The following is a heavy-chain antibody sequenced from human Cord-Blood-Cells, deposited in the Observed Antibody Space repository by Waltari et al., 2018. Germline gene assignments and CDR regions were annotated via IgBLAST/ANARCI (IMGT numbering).Heavy chain of an antibody. CDR1: GFTFDDYA. CDR2: ISWNSGSI. D-gene: IGHD7-27*01. Sequence: EVQLVESGGGLVQPGRSLRLSCAASGFTFDDYAMHWVRQAPGKGLEWVSGISWNSGSIGYADSVKGRFTISRDNAKNSLYLQMNSLRAEDTVLYYCAKDIAGDGGDAFDIWGQGTMVTVSS. V-gene: IGHV3-9*01. J-gene: IGHJ3*02. CDR3: AKDIAGDGGDAFDI.